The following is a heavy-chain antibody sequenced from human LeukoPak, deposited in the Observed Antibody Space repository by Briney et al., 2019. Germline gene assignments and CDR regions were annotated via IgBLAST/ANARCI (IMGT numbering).Heavy chain of an antibody. Sequence: ASVTVSCKASGYTFTGYYMHWVRKAAGKGLEWIGWTNPNSGGTNYAQKFRGRVTITRDTSISTAYMELSSLSPDDTAMYYCARMRQQLAVAWFDPWGQGTLVTVSS. CDR1: GYTFTGYY. D-gene: IGHD6-19*01. V-gene: IGHV1-2*02. CDR2: TNPNSGGT. J-gene: IGHJ5*02. CDR3: ARMRQQLAVAWFDP.